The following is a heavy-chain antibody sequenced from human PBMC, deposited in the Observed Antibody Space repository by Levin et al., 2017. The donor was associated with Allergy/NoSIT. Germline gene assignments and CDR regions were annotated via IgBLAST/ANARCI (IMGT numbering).Heavy chain of an antibody. Sequence: GGSLRLSCAASGFTFSSYDMHWVRQATGKGLEWVSAIGTAGDTYYPGSVKGRFTISRENAKNSLYLQMNSLRAGDTAVYYCARGGMTTDRDYYYGMDVWGQGTTVTVSS. CDR1: GFTFSSYD. CDR2: IGTAGDT. J-gene: IGHJ6*02. V-gene: IGHV3-13*01. D-gene: IGHD4-11*01. CDR3: ARGGMTTDRDYYYGMDV.